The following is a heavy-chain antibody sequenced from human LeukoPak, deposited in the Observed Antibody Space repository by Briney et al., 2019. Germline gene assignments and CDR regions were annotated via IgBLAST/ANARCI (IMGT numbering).Heavy chain of an antibody. D-gene: IGHD3-22*01. Sequence: GTSLRLSCAASGFTFSSYGMHWVRQAPGKGLEWVSAISGSGGSTYYADSVKGRFTISRDNSKNTLYLQMNSLRAEDTAVYYCAKGHVTMIVVISPIDYWGQGTLVTVSS. CDR3: AKGHVTMIVVISPIDY. V-gene: IGHV3-23*01. CDR2: ISGSGGST. CDR1: GFTFSSYG. J-gene: IGHJ4*02.